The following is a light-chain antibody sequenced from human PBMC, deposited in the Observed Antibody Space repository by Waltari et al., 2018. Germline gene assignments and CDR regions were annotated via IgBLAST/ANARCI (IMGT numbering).Light chain of an antibody. CDR2: ADS. J-gene: IGLJ1*01. V-gene: IGLV3-1*01. Sequence: SFELTQPSSVSVSPGQTASIPCRGDHLGSKWTSWYTQKAGQSPVLVIYADSERPSGVPGRFSAARSGDTVTLNISGTQDLDEADYYCQTWDSNIFVFGPGTKVTVL. CDR3: QTWDSNIFV. CDR1: HLGSKW.